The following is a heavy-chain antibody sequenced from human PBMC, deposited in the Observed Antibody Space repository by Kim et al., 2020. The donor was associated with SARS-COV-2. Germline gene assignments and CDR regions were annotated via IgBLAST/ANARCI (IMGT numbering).Heavy chain of an antibody. CDR3: AKESYGSGPLDY. V-gene: IGHV3-9*01. J-gene: IGHJ4*02. D-gene: IGHD3-10*01. Sequence: GYADSVQGRFTISRDNAKNSLYLQMNSLRAEDTALYYCAKESYGSGPLDYWGQGTLVTVSS.